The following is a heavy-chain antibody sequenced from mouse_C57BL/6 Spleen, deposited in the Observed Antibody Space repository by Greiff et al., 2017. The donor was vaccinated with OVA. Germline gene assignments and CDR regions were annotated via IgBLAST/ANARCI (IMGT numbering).Heavy chain of an antibody. CDR3: ASGYARDY. Sequence: VQLQQSGAELVRPGASVKLSCKASGYTFTDYYINWVKQRPGQGLEWIARIYPGSGNTYYNEKFKGKATLTAEKSSSTAYMQLSSLTSEDSAVYFCASGYARDYWGQGTSVTVSS. J-gene: IGHJ4*01. CDR2: IYPGSGNT. CDR1: GYTFTDYY. V-gene: IGHV1-76*01.